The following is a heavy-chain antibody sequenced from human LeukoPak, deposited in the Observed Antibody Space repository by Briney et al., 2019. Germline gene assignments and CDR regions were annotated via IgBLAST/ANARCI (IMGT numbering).Heavy chain of an antibody. Sequence: GGSLRLSCAASGFTFSSYGMHWVRQAPGKGLEWVAVIWYDGSNKYYADSVKGRFTISRDNSKNTLYLQMNSLRAEDTAVYYCARVPHAGLVLSSLSYWGQGTLVTVSS. D-gene: IGHD6-19*01. CDR1: GFTFSSYG. CDR3: ARVPHAGLVLSSLSY. J-gene: IGHJ4*02. V-gene: IGHV3-33*01. CDR2: IWYDGSNK.